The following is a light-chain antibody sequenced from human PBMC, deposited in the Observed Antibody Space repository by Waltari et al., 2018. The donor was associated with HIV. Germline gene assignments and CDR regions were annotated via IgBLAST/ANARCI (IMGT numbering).Light chain of an antibody. CDR2: AAS. J-gene: IGKJ2*01. Sequence: DMVFTQSPGTLSLSPGERATHSFRAGQNVNNRYLAWYQRKPGQPPRLIIYAASNRAPGIPARFSGRGSGTDFTLTITRLEPEDFAVYSCHQYGNPPFTFGQGSKLEI. V-gene: IGKV3-20*01. CDR1: QNVNNRY. CDR3: HQYGNPPFT.